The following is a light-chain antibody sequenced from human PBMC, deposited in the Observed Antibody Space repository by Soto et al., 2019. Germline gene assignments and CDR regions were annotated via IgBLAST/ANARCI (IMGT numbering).Light chain of an antibody. CDR3: QQYRSYPYT. CDR2: DAS. J-gene: IGKJ2*01. V-gene: IGKV1-5*01. Sequence: DIQMTQSPSTLSASVGDRVTITCRASHSISSWLAWYQQKPGKAPKLLIYDASSLESGVPSRFSGSGSGTEFTLTISSLQPDDSATYYCQQYRSYPYTLGQGTKVDIK. CDR1: HSISSW.